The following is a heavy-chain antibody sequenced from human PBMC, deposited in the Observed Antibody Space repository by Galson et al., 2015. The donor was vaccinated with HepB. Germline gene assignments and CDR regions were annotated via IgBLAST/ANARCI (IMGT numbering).Heavy chain of an antibody. CDR2: INAGNGNT. CDR3: ARASDDDERMDV. D-gene: IGHD1-1*01. CDR1: GYTFTSYA. V-gene: IGHV1-3*01. Sequence: SVKVSCKASGYTFTSYAMHWVRQAPGQRLEWMGWINAGNGNTKYSQKFQGRVTITRDTSASTAYMELSSLRSEDTAVYYCARASDDDERMDVWGQGTTVTVSS. J-gene: IGHJ6*02.